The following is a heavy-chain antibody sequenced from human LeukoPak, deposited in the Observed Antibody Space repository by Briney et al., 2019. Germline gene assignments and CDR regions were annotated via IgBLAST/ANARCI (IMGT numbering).Heavy chain of an antibody. V-gene: IGHV3-66*01. CDR3: ARDTQLAVAGTDYYYGMDV. CDR1: GVTFSSNY. Sequence: GGSLRLSCAASGVTFSSNYMSGVPQPPGRGLGWASVIYSVVSTYYADSVQGSLTISRDNSKNTLYLQMTNLRTEDTAVYYCARDTQLAVAGTDYYYGMDVWGQGTTVTVSS. J-gene: IGHJ6*02. CDR2: IYSVVST. D-gene: IGHD6-19*01.